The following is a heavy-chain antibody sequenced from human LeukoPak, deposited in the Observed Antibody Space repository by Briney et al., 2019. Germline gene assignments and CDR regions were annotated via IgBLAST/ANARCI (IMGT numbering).Heavy chain of an antibody. D-gene: IGHD3-3*01. J-gene: IGHJ4*02. Sequence: TGGSLRLSCAASGFTFSSYSMNWVRQAPGKGLEWVSSISSSSSYIYYADSVKGRFTISRDNAKNSLYLQMNSLRAEDTAVYYCAREASHYDFWSGYYDPMDFDYWGQGTLVTVSS. CDR2: ISSSSSYI. V-gene: IGHV3-21*01. CDR1: GFTFSSYS. CDR3: AREASHYDFWSGYYDPMDFDY.